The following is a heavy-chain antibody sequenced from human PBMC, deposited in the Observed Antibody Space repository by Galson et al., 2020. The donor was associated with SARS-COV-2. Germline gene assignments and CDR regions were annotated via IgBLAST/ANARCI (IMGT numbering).Heavy chain of an antibody. CDR2: ISYDGSNK. D-gene: IGHD3-3*01. CDR1: GFTFSSYG. Sequence: TGASLRLSCAASGFTFSSYGMHWVRQAPGKGLEWVAVISYDGSNKYYADSVKGRFTISRDNSKNTLYLQMNSLRAEDTAVYYCAKDSSYYDFWSGYLTSGTDYYYYYGMDVWGQGTTVTVSS. CDR3: AKDSSYYDFWSGYLTSGTDYYYYYGMDV. V-gene: IGHV3-30*18. J-gene: IGHJ6*02.